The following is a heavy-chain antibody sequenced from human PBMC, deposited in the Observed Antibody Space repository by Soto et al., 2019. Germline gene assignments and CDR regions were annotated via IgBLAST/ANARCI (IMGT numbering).Heavy chain of an antibody. V-gene: IGHV3-23*01. CDR1: GFTFNNYA. J-gene: IGHJ4*02. Sequence: EVQLLESGGGLVQAGGSLRLSCAASGFTFNNYAMNWVRQTPGKGLEWVSGISASGGSTNNADSVKGRFTISRDNYKNTLYLQMNNLRVEETAVYYCAKYQRSCPRGFDYGGQGTLVTVSS. CDR2: ISASGGST. CDR3: AKYQRSCPRGFDY.